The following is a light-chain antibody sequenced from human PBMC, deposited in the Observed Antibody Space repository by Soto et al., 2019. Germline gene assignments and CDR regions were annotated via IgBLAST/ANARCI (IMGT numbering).Light chain of an antibody. CDR3: QQHGTSPIT. CDR2: GAS. V-gene: IGKV3-20*01. CDR1: QTVIHNH. Sequence: SVFTQALDTLALSPRVSATLSCRPSQTVIHNHLAWHQQKPGQTPRLLVYGASSRATGIPDRFSGSGSGTDFTLTISRLEPEDFAVYYCQQHGTSPITFGQGTRLEIK. J-gene: IGKJ5*01.